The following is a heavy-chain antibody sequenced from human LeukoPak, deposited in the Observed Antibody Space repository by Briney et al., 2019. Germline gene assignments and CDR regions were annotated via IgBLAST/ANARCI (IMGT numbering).Heavy chain of an antibody. D-gene: IGHD2-2*01. CDR2: TSAYNGNT. CDR1: GYTFTSYG. CDR3: ARDWVVPAAIPGGLYYYYGMDV. Sequence: ASVKVSCKASGYTFTSYGISWVRQAPGQGLEWMGWTSAYNGNTNYAQKLQGRVTMTTDTSTSTAYMELRSLRSDDTAVYYCARDWVVPAAIPGGLYYYYGMDVWGQGTTVTVSS. V-gene: IGHV1-18*01. J-gene: IGHJ6*02.